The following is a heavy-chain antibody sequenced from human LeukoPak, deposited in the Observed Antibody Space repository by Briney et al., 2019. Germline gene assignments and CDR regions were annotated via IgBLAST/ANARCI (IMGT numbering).Heavy chain of an antibody. CDR1: GFTFSSYA. Sequence: GGSRRLSCAASGFTFSSYAMSWVRQAPGKGLEWVSAISGSGGSTYYADSVKGRFTISRDNSKNTLYLQMNSLRAEDTAVYYCAKKPKDYGSGSYYFDYWGQGTLVTVSS. J-gene: IGHJ4*02. V-gene: IGHV3-23*01. D-gene: IGHD3-10*01. CDR2: ISGSGGST. CDR3: AKKPKDYGSGSYYFDY.